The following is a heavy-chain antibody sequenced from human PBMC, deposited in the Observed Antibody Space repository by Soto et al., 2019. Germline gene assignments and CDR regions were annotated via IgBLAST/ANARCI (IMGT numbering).Heavy chain of an antibody. CDR2: IYHSGST. V-gene: IGHV4-30-2*01. D-gene: IGHD3-22*01. J-gene: IGHJ4*02. CDR3: AKVVGDGNDYYDF. Sequence: LSLTCAVSGGSISSGGYSWSWIRQPPGKGLEWIGYIYHSGSTYYNPSLKSRVTISVDRSKNQFSLKLSSVTAEDTAIYYCAKVVGDGNDYYDFWGQGTLVTVSS. CDR1: GGSISSGGYS.